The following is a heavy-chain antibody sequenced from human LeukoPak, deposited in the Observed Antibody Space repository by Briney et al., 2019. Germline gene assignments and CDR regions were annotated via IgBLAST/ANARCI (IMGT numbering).Heavy chain of an antibody. Sequence: GGSLRLSCVGSGLSLSKSHMHWVRQAPGKGLEWVAVISSDGSIKVYADSVKGRFTLSRDNSINTVDLQMNSLRAEDTAVYYCVKEYHSRGFGAYFDYWGQGTLVTVSS. CDR1: GLSLSKSH. V-gene: IGHV3-30*18. J-gene: IGHJ4*02. CDR2: ISSDGSIK. CDR3: VKEYHSRGFGAYFDY. D-gene: IGHD3-3*01.